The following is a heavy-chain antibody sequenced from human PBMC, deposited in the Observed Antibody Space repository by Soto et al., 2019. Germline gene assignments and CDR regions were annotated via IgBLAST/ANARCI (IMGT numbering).Heavy chain of an antibody. CDR3: ARRSVAARYYYYYYMDV. D-gene: IGHD6-6*01. J-gene: IGHJ6*03. V-gene: IGHV1-8*01. Sequence: GTSVKVSCKESGDTYTSYDINWVRQATGQGLEWMGWMNPNSGNTGYAQKFQGRVTMTRNTSISTAYMELSSLRSEDTAVYYCARRSVAARYYYYYYMDVWGKGTTVTVSS. CDR1: GDTYTSYD. CDR2: MNPNSGNT.